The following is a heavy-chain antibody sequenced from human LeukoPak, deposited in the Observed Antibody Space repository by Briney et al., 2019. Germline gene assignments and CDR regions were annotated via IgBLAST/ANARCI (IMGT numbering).Heavy chain of an antibody. V-gene: IGHV1-8*02. D-gene: IGHD1-26*01. CDR2: MHPNTDNT. CDR1: GYTFTSYG. J-gene: IGHJ5*02. Sequence: ASVKVSFKASGYTFTSYGISWVRQAPGQGLEWMGWMHPNTDNTGYAQKFQGRVTMTRNTSISTAFMELSSLTSDDTAVYYCARGKYSGSSYWFDPWGQGTLVTVSS. CDR3: ARGKYSGSSYWFDP.